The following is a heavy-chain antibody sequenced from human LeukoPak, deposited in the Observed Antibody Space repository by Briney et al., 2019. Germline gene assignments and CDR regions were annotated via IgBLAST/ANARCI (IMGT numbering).Heavy chain of an antibody. CDR3: ARDRIAVATDY. CDR2: ISSSGST. Sequence: SETLSLTCTVSGGSISNYYWSWIRQPPGKGLEWIGYISSSGSTNYNPSLKSRVTISVDTSKNQFSLRLSSVAAADSAVYYCARDRIAVATDYWGQGTLVTVSS. CDR1: GGSISNYY. V-gene: IGHV4-4*08. D-gene: IGHD6-19*01. J-gene: IGHJ4*02.